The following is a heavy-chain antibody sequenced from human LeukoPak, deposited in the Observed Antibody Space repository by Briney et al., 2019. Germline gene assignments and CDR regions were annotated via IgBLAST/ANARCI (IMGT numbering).Heavy chain of an antibody. Sequence: ASVKVSCKASGYTFTSYYMHWVRQAPGQGLEWMGIINPSGGSTCYAQKFQGRVTLTRDTSTSTVYMELSSLRSEDTAVYYCARAQHSSSWYGYYYGMDVWGQGTTVTVSS. D-gene: IGHD6-13*01. CDR2: INPSGGST. V-gene: IGHV1-46*01. CDR1: GYTFTSYY. CDR3: ARAQHSSSWYGYYYGMDV. J-gene: IGHJ6*02.